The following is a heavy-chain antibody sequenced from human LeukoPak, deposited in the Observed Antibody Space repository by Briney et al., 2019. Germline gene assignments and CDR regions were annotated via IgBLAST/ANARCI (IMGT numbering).Heavy chain of an antibody. CDR2: ISGSGGST. D-gene: IGHD6-19*01. CDR1: GFTFSSYA. Sequence: PGGSLRLSCAASGFTFSSYAMSWVRQAPGKGLEWVSAISGSGGSTYYADSVKGRFTISRDNSKNTMYLQMNSLRPEDTALYYCAKERTQYTSDWFFEDWGQGTLVTVSS. CDR3: AKERTQYTSDWFFED. V-gene: IGHV3-23*01. J-gene: IGHJ4*02.